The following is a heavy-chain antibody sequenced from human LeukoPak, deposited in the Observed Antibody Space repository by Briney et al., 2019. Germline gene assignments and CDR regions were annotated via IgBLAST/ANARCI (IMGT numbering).Heavy chain of an antibody. CDR2: IYSSGST. J-gene: IGHJ5*02. Sequence: SETLSLTCTVSGGSISSYYWSWIRQPAGKGLEWIGRIYSSGSTNYNPSLKSRVTMSVDTSKNQFSLKLTSVTAADTAVYYCARDPYGGIFNWFDPWGKETLVTVSS. CDR3: ARDPYGGIFNWFDP. V-gene: IGHV4-4*07. CDR1: GGSISSYY. D-gene: IGHD3-16*01.